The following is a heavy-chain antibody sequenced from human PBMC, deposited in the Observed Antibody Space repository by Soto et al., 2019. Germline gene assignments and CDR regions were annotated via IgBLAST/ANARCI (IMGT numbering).Heavy chain of an antibody. D-gene: IGHD4-17*01. CDR2: ISGSGGST. Sequence: GGSLRLSCAASGFTFSSYAMSWVRQAPGKGLEWVSAISGSGGSTYYADSVKGRFTISRDNSKNTLYLQMNSLRAEDTAVYYCAKDHFTVRGYYYYGMDVWGQGTTVTVSS. J-gene: IGHJ6*02. CDR1: GFTFSSYA. V-gene: IGHV3-23*01. CDR3: AKDHFTVRGYYYYGMDV.